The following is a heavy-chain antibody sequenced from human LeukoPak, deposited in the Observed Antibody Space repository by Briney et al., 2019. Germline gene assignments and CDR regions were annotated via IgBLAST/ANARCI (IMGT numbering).Heavy chain of an antibody. J-gene: IGHJ4*02. V-gene: IGHV3-23*01. CDR2: ISGSGGST. Sequence: GGSLRLSCAASGFTFSSYAMSWVRQAPGKGLEWVSAISGSGGSTYYADSVKGRFTISRDNAKNTLYLQMNSLRADDTAVYYCAREGLNCSSSSCQRATFDYWGQGTLVTVSS. CDR3: AREGLNCSSSSCQRATFDY. CDR1: GFTFSSYA. D-gene: IGHD2-2*01.